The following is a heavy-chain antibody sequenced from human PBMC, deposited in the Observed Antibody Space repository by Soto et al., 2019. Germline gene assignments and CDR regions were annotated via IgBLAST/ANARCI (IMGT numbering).Heavy chain of an antibody. CDR1: GFTVSSNY. CDR3: ARDPTVTRTIGY. CDR2: IYSGGST. V-gene: IGHV3-66*01. D-gene: IGHD1-1*01. J-gene: IGHJ4*02. Sequence: PGGSLRLSCAASGFTVSSNYMSWVRQAPGKGLEWVSVIYSGGSTYYADSVKGRFTISRDNSKNTLYLQMNSLRAEDTAVYYCARDPTVTRTIGYWGQGTLVTVSS.